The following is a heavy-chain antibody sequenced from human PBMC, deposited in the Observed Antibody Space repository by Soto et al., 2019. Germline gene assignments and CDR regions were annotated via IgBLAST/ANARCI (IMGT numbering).Heavy chain of an antibody. Sequence: GASVEVSSKASGYTVTSYDMHWVRQAPGQGLEWMGIINPSGGSTSYAQKFQGRVTMTRDTSISTAYMELSRLRSDDTAVYYCARQSGASDAFDIWGQGTMVTVSS. J-gene: IGHJ3*02. CDR1: GYTVTSYD. CDR2: INPSGGST. V-gene: IGHV1-46*01. CDR3: ARQSGASDAFDI. D-gene: IGHD3-10*01.